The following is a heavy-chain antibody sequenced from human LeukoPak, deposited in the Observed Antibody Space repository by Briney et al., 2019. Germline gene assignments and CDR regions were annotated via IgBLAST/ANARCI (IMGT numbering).Heavy chain of an antibody. V-gene: IGHV3-11*01. CDR1: GFTFSDYY. D-gene: IGHD6-13*01. CDR3: ARDWGIAASYWYFDL. Sequence: GGSLRLSCAASGFTFSDYYMSWIRQAPGKGLEWVSYISSSGSTIYYADSVKGRFTISRDNAKNSLYLQMNSLRAEDTAVYYCARDWGIAASYWYFDLWGRGTLVTVSS. J-gene: IGHJ2*01. CDR2: ISSSGSTI.